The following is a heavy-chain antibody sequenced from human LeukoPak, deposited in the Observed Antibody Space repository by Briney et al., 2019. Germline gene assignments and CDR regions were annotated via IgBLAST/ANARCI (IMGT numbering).Heavy chain of an antibody. D-gene: IGHD6-13*01. CDR1: GYTFTSYG. CDR3: ASWGDSSSTTSRHFQH. J-gene: IGHJ1*01. CDR2: ISAYNGNT. V-gene: IGHV1-18*01. Sequence: ASVKVSCKASGYTFTSYGISWVRQAPGQGLEWMGWISAYNGNTNYAQKLQGRVTMTTDTSTSTACMELRSLRSDDTAVYYCASWGDSSSTTSRHFQHWGQGTLVTVSS.